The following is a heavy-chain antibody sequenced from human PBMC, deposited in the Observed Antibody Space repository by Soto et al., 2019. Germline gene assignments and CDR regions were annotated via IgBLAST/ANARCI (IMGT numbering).Heavy chain of an antibody. D-gene: IGHD2-15*01. CDR1: GYIFTSYG. J-gene: IGHJ4*02. CDR2: ISGDNDKT. CDR3: ARDLGGWPDY. V-gene: IGHV1-3*01. Sequence: GASVKVSCKASGYIFTSYGLSWVRQAPGQGLEYMGWISGDNDKTKYSQKFQGRVTITRDTSASTAYMELSSLRSEDTAVYYCARDLGGWPDYWGQGTLVTVSS.